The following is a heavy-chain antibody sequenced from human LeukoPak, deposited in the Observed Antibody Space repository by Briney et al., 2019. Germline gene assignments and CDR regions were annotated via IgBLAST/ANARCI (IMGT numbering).Heavy chain of an antibody. V-gene: IGHV3-21*01. CDR1: GFTFSSYS. CDR3: AKVQGDMVRGVIIFGYYFDY. J-gene: IGHJ4*02. Sequence: GGSLRLSCAASGFTFSSYSMNWVRQAPGKGLEWVSSISSSSSYIYYADSVKGRFTISRDNAKNSLYLQMNSLRAEDTAVYYCAKVQGDMVRGVIIFGYYFDYWGQGTLVTVSS. D-gene: IGHD3-10*01. CDR2: ISSSSSYI.